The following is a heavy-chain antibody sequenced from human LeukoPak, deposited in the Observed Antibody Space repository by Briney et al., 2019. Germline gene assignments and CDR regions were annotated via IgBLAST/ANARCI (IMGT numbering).Heavy chain of an antibody. D-gene: IGHD3-10*01. CDR2: SYYGGST. Sequence: PSETLSLTCTVSGGSVSSCYWSWIRQPPGKGLEGIWYSYYGGSTNYNPSLKIRVTISVARSQTQFSLKLSSVTAADAAVYYCARGEAMVRGAHFDYWGQGPLVPVSS. V-gene: IGHV4-59*02. CDR3: ARGEAMVRGAHFDY. J-gene: IGHJ4*02. CDR1: GGSVSSCY.